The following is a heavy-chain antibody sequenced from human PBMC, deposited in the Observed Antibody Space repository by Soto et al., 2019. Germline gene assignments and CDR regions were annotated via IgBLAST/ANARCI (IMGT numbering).Heavy chain of an antibody. J-gene: IGHJ5*02. CDR1: GFTFSSYA. CDR2: ISYDGSNK. CDR3: AKSSYSSSSNWFDH. Sequence: QVQLVESGGGVVQPGRSLRLSCAASGFTFSSYAMHWVRQAPGKWLEWVAVISYDGSNKYYADSVKGRFTISRDNSKNTLYLLMNSLRAEDTAVYYCAKSSYSSSSNWFDHWGQGTLVTVSS. V-gene: IGHV3-30-3*02. D-gene: IGHD6-13*01.